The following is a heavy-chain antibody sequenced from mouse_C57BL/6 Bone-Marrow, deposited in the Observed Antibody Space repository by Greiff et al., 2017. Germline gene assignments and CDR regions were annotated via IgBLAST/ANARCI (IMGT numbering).Heavy chain of an antibody. CDR2: IDPSDSYT. V-gene: IGHV1-50*01. D-gene: IGHD2-5*01. CDR1: GYTFTSYW. Sequence: QVQLQQPGAELVKPGASVKLSCKASGYTFTSYWMQWVKQRPGQGLEWIGEIDPSDSYTNYNQKFKGKATLTVDTSSSTAYMQLSSLTSEDSAVYYCARYYYSNYVGFAYWGQGTLVTVSA. CDR3: ARYYYSNYVGFAY. J-gene: IGHJ3*01.